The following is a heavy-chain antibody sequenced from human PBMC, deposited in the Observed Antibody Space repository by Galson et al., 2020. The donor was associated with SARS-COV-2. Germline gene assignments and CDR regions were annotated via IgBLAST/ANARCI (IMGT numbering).Heavy chain of an antibody. Sequence: GGSLRLSCAASGFTFSSYGMNWVRQAPGKGLEWVAVIWYDGSNKYYADSVKGRFTISRDNSKNTLYLQMNSLRAEDTAVYYCAKDLSAHILTGYPGAFDAFDIWGQGTMVTVSS. CDR1: GFTFSSYG. D-gene: IGHD3-9*01. V-gene: IGHV3-33*06. CDR2: IWYDGSNK. J-gene: IGHJ3*02. CDR3: AKDLSAHILTGYPGAFDAFDI.